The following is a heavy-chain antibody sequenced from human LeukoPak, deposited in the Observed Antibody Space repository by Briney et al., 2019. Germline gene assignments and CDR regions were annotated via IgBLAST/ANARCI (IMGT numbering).Heavy chain of an antibody. CDR2: INSDGSST. Sequence: GGSLRLSCVGSGFTLSNYWMHWVRQAPGKGLVWVSRINSDGSSTNYADSVKGRFTISRDNARNTLYLQMNSLRAEDTAVYYCARGLGSGSYYSDYWGQGTLVTVSS. J-gene: IGHJ4*02. V-gene: IGHV3-74*01. CDR1: GFTLSNYW. CDR3: ARGLGSGSYYSDY. D-gene: IGHD3-10*01.